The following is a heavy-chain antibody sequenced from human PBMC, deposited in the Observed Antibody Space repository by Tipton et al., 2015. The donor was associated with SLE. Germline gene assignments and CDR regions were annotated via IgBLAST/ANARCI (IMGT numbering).Heavy chain of an antibody. CDR2: IYSGGST. J-gene: IGHJ3*02. D-gene: IGHD3-10*01. CDR3: ARDLSLGTMVRGAAAFDI. Sequence: TLSLTCTVSGASINSNFWSWIRQSPGKGLEWIGYIYSGGSTKYNPYFESRVTMSIDTSKNQFSLKVTSVTAADTAVYYCARDLSLGTMVRGAAAFDIWGQGTMVTVSS. V-gene: IGHV4-4*08. CDR1: GASINSNF.